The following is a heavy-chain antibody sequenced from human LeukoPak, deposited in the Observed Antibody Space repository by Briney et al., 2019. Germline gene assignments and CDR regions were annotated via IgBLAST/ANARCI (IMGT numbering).Heavy chain of an antibody. J-gene: IGHJ3*02. CDR2: INPNSGGT. CDR3: ARQLSPFGFDI. CDR1: GYTFTAYY. D-gene: IGHD5-18*01. V-gene: IGHV1-2*06. Sequence: ASVKVSCKASGYTFTAYYMHWVRQAPGQGLEWVGRINPNSGGTNYAQKFQDRVTMTRDTSMSTVYMELSRLRSDDAAVYYCARQLSPFGFDIWGQGTMVIISS.